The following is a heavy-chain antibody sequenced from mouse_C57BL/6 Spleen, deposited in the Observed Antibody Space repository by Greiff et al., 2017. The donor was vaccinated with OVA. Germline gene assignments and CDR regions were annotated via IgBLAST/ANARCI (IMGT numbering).Heavy chain of an antibody. CDR2: IHPNSGST. V-gene: IGHV1-64*01. Sequence: QVQLQQPGAELVKPGASVKLSCKTSGYTFTSYWMHWVKQRPGQGLEWIGMIHPNSGSTNYNEKFKSKATLTVDKSSSTAYMQLSSLTSEDSAVYYCARGYGSPHYYAMDYWGQGTSVTVSS. CDR3: ARGYGSPHYYAMDY. CDR1: GYTFTSYW. J-gene: IGHJ4*01. D-gene: IGHD1-1*01.